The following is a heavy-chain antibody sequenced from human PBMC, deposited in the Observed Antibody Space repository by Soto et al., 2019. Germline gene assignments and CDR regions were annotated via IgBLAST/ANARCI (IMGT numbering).Heavy chain of an antibody. CDR2: IYYVGGT. Sequence: SETLSLTCTVSGGSISRSSYYWGWIRQPPGKGLEWIGRIYYVGGTSYNPSLKSRVTISVDTPKNQFSLKLSSVTAADTAVYYCARHGDWGGITIFGVVPPQFDYWGQGTLVTVSS. CDR3: ARHGDWGGITIFGVVPPQFDY. CDR1: GGSISRSSYY. D-gene: IGHD3-3*01. J-gene: IGHJ4*02. V-gene: IGHV4-39*01.